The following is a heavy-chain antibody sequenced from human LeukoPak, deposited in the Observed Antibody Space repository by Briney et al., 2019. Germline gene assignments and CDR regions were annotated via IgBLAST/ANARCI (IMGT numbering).Heavy chain of an antibody. CDR3: AKIPIYYYYYYMDV. Sequence: AGGSLRPSCAASGFTFSSYGMHWVRQAPGKGLEWVAFIRYDGSNKYYADSVKGRFTISRDNSKNTLYLQMNSLRAEDTAVYYCAKIPIYYYYYYMDVWGKGTTVTISS. V-gene: IGHV3-30*02. CDR2: IRYDGSNK. CDR1: GFTFSSYG. J-gene: IGHJ6*03.